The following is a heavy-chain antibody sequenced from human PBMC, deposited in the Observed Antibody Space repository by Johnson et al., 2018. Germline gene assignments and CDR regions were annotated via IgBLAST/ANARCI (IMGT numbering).Heavy chain of an antibody. CDR2: LKKDGSEK. J-gene: IGHJ6*02. CDR1: GFTFRNYL. CDR3: ARGHYQLGV. V-gene: IGHV3-7*01. Sequence: EVQLVESGGGLVQPGGSLTLSCTASGFTFRNYLMSWVRQAPGKGLEWVASLKKDGSEKYYVDSVKGRFTISRDNAENSLYLPLNSLRVEDTAVYYCARGHYQLGVWGQGTTVTVSS. D-gene: IGHD3-16*01.